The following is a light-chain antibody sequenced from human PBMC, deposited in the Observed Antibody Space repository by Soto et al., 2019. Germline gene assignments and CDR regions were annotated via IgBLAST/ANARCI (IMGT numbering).Light chain of an antibody. V-gene: IGKV3-15*01. Sequence: EIVMTQSPATLSVSPGEGVTLSCRASQTVPSRIAWYQQKPAQAPSLLIYGASTRANGVPDRFSGTGSGTELTLTISSLKSEDYAVYYCQQYKSWPTITFGQGTRLEIK. J-gene: IGKJ5*01. CDR3: QQYKSWPTIT. CDR1: QTVPSR. CDR2: GAS.